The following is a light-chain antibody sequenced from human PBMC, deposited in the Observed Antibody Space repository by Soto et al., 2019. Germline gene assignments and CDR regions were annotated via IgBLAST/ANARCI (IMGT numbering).Light chain of an antibody. CDR1: QSVSSSY. CDR2: GAS. Sequence: EIVLTQSPGTLSLSPGERATLSCRASQSVSSSYLAWYKQKPGQAPRLLIYGASSRATGSPDRFSGSGSGTDFTITISRLEPEDFAVYYCQQYGSSPLYTFGQGTKLEIK. CDR3: QQYGSSPLYT. V-gene: IGKV3-20*01. J-gene: IGKJ2*01.